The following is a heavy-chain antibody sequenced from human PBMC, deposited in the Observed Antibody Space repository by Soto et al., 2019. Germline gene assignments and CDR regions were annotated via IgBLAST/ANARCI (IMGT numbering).Heavy chain of an antibody. V-gene: IGHV3-72*01. CDR1: GFTFSDHY. Sequence: PGGSLRLSCAASGFTFSDHYMDWVRQAPGKGLEWVGRTRNKANSYTTEYAASVKGRFTISRDDSKNSLCLQMNSLKTEDTAVYYCARVPNYYDSSGHWYFDLWGRGTLVTVSS. J-gene: IGHJ2*01. CDR3: ARVPNYYDSSGHWYFDL. CDR2: TRNKANSYTT. D-gene: IGHD3-22*01.